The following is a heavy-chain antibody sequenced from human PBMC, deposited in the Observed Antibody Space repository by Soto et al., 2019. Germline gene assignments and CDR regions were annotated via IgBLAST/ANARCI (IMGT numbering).Heavy chain of an antibody. CDR2: IKGKTDGGTT. CDR3: TTGFIGYDVYGMDV. CDR1: EFTLSDAW. V-gene: IGHV3-15*01. J-gene: IGHJ6*02. D-gene: IGHD5-12*01. Sequence: GGSLRLSCAASEFTLSDAWMNWVRQAPGKGLEWVGRIKGKTDGGTTDYAAPVKGRFTISRDDSKNTLYLQMNSLKTEDTAVYYCTTGFIGYDVYGMDVWGQGTTVTVSS.